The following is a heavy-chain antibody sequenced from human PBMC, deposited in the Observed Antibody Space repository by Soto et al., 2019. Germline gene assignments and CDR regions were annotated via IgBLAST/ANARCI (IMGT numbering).Heavy chain of an antibody. D-gene: IGHD3-22*01. CDR3: ARVTSDDSRSFF. V-gene: IGHV1-69*13. CDR2: IIPIFGTA. CDR1: GGTFSSYA. J-gene: IGHJ4*02. Sequence: AVKVSCKASGGTFSSYAISWVRQAPGQGLEWMGGIIPIFGTANYAQKFQGRVTITADESTSTAYMELSSLRSEDTAVYYCARVTSDDSRSFFWGQGTLVTLSS.